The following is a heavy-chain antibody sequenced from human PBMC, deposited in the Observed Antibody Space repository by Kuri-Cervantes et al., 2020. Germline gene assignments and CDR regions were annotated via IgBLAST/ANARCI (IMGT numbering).Heavy chain of an antibody. CDR1: GYTFTSYG. Sequence: ASVKVSCKASGYTFTSYGISWVRQAPGQGLEWMGWISAYNGNTNYAQKLQGRVTMTTDTSTSAAHMELRSLRSDDTAVYYCARHLVVRGAAYDYWGQGTLVTVSS. D-gene: IGHD3-10*01. CDR2: ISAYNGNT. J-gene: IGHJ4*02. CDR3: ARHLVVRGAAYDY. V-gene: IGHV1-18*01.